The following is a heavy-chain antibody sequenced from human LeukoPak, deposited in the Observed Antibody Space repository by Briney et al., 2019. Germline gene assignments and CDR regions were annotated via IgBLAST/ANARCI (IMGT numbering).Heavy chain of an antibody. V-gene: IGHV4-4*09. CDR2: IYTSGST. Sequence: SETLSLTCTVSGGSISSYYWSWLPQPPGKGLEWIGYIYTSGSTNYNPSLKSRVTISVDTSKNQFSLKLSSVTAADTAVYYCARLTEDYDFWSGPMRYYYYMDVWGKGTTVTVSS. J-gene: IGHJ6*03. CDR1: GGSISSYY. D-gene: IGHD3-3*01. CDR3: ARLTEDYDFWSGPMRYYYYMDV.